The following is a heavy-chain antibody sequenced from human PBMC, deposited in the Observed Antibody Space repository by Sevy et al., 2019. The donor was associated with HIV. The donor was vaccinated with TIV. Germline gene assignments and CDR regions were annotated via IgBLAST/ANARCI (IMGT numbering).Heavy chain of an antibody. CDR1: GGSISSYC. V-gene: IGHV4-4*07. CDR2: IYTSGST. CDR3: ARDGRAAAYYYGMDV. Sequence: SETLSLTCTVSGGSISSYCWSWIRQPAGKGLEWIGRIYTSGSTNYNPSLKSRVTMSVDTSKNQFSLKLSSVTAADTAVYYCARDGRAAAYYYGMDVWGQGTTVTVSS. J-gene: IGHJ6*02.